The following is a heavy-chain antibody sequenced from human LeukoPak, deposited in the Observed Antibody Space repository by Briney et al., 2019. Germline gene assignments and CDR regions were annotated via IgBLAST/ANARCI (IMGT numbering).Heavy chain of an antibody. D-gene: IGHD3-22*01. V-gene: IGHV1-2*02. Sequence: ASVKVSCKASGYTFTGYYMHWVRQAPGQGLEWMGWINPNSGGTNYAQKFQGRVTMTRDTSISTAYMELSRLRSDDTAVYYCARVWNYHDSSGYLEYFQEWGQGTLVTVSS. J-gene: IGHJ1*01. CDR3: ARVWNYHDSSGYLEYFQE. CDR2: INPNSGGT. CDR1: GYTFTGYY.